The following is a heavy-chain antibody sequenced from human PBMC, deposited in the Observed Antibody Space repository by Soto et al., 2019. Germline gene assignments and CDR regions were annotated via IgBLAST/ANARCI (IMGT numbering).Heavy chain of an antibody. CDR3: ARGYPGDILAYNWYFDL. CDR2: ISSSSSTI. CDR1: GFTFSSYS. Sequence: GGSLRLSCAASGFTFSSYSMNWVRQAPGKGLEWVSYISSSSSTIYYADSVKGRFTISRDNAKNSLYLQMNSLRAEDTAVYYCARGYPGDILAYNWYFDLWGRGTLVTVSS. D-gene: IGHD2-15*01. V-gene: IGHV3-48*01. J-gene: IGHJ2*01.